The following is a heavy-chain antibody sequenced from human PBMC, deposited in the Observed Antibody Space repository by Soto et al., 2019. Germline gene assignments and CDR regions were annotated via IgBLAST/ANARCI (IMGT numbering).Heavy chain of an antibody. J-gene: IGHJ5*02. CDR1: GFTFSSYA. Sequence: PGGSLRLSCAASGFTFSSYAMSWVRQAPGKGLEWVSAISGSGGSTYCADSVKGRFTISRDNSKNTLYLQMNSLRAEDTAVYYCAKYVLGCSSTSCYLSWFDPWGQGTLVTVSS. D-gene: IGHD2-2*01. V-gene: IGHV3-23*01. CDR3: AKYVLGCSSTSCYLSWFDP. CDR2: ISGSGGST.